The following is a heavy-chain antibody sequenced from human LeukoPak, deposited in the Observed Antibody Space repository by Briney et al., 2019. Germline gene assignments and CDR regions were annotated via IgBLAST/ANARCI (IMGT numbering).Heavy chain of an antibody. CDR3: ARVSYDSSGYYYYYYYYYMDV. J-gene: IGHJ6*03. V-gene: IGHV4-38-2*01. D-gene: IGHD3-22*01. CDR1: GYSISSGYH. Sequence: PSETLSLTCAVSGYSISSGYHWAWIRQPPGKGLEWIGSIYHSGSTYYNPSLKSRVTISVDTSKNQFSLKLSSVTAADTAVYYCARVSYDSSGYYYYYYYYYMDVWGKGTTVTVSS. CDR2: IYHSGST.